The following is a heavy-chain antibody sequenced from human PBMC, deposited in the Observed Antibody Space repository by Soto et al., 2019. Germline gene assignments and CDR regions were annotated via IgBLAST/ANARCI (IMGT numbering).Heavy chain of an antibody. Sequence: SETLSLTCAVYGGSFSGYYWSWIRQPPGKGLEWIGEINHSGSTNYNPSLKSRVTISVDTSKNQFSLKLSSVTAADTAVYYCARGRSVVVVAATKPRGYWFDPWGQRTLVTVSP. J-gene: IGHJ5*02. CDR3: ARGRSVVVVAATKPRGYWFDP. CDR1: GGSFSGYY. D-gene: IGHD2-15*01. CDR2: INHSGST. V-gene: IGHV4-34*01.